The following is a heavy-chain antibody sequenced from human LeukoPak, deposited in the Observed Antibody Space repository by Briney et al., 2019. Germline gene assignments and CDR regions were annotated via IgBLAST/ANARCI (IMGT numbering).Heavy chain of an antibody. CDR1: GFTFSSYG. Sequence: GRSLRLSCAASGFTFSSYGMHRVRQAPGKGLEWVTVISYDGRNIYYADSVKGRFTISRDNSKNTLYLQMNSLRAEDTAVYYCAKAFGYCSGGSCYYCYFGMDVWGKGTTVTVSS. J-gene: IGHJ6*04. D-gene: IGHD2-15*01. V-gene: IGHV3-30*18. CDR2: ISYDGRNI. CDR3: AKAFGYCSGGSCYYCYFGMDV.